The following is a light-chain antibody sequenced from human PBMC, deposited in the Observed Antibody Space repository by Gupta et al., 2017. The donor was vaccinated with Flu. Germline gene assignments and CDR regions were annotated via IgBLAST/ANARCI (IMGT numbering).Light chain of an antibody. CDR3: APGDNGRSGWV. J-gene: IGLJ3*02. CDR1: SSKIGNNY. CDR2: END. Sequence: KVTISCSGSSSKIGNNYVSWYQQLPGTAPKLLIYENDKGPSGIPERFSGTKYGTSATMVITGLQTGDEADYYCAPGDNGRSGWVFGGGTKLTVL. V-gene: IGLV1-51*02.